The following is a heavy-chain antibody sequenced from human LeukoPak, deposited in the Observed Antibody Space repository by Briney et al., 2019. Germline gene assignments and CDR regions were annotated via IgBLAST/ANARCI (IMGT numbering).Heavy chain of an antibody. CDR3: ARDGRFPPEVLPRYFDY. CDR1: GGSFSGYY. V-gene: IGHV4-34*01. D-gene: IGHD1-26*01. Sequence: PSETLSLTCAVYGGSFSGYYWSWVRQPPGKGLEWIGEINHSGSTNYNPSLKSRVTISVDTSKNQFSLKLSSVTAADTAVYYCARDGRFPPEVLPRYFDYWGQGTLVTVSS. CDR2: INHSGST. J-gene: IGHJ4*02.